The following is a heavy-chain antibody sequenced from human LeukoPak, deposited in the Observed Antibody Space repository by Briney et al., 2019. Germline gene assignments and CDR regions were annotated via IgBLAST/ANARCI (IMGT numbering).Heavy chain of an antibody. CDR1: GGSISSYY. CDR2: IYYSGST. Sequence: SETLSLTCTVSGGSISSYYWSWIRQPPGKGLEWIGYIYYSGSTNYNPSLKSRVTISVDTSKNQFSLKLSSVTAADTAVYYCARHGDVVVTAIRDYYYGMDVWGQGTTVTVSS. D-gene: IGHD2-21*02. V-gene: IGHV4-59*08. CDR3: ARHGDVVVTAIRDYYYGMDV. J-gene: IGHJ6*02.